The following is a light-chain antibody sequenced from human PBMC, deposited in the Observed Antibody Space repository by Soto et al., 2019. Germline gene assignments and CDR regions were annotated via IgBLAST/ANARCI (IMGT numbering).Light chain of an antibody. CDR1: QSVSSN. CDR2: GAS. CDR3: QQYNNGPPYT. V-gene: IGKV3-15*01. Sequence: EIVMTQSPATLSVSPGERAPLSCRASQSVSSNLAWYQQKPGQAPRLLIYGASTRATGIPARFSGSGSGTEFTLTIRSLQSEDFAVYYCQQYNNGPPYTFGQGTKLEIK. J-gene: IGKJ2*01.